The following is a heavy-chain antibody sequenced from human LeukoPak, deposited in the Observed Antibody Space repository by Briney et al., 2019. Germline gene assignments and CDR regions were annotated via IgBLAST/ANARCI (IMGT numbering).Heavy chain of an antibody. V-gene: IGHV3-30*18. CDR2: ISYDGSNK. J-gene: IGHJ4*02. CDR1: GFTLSSYG. D-gene: IGHD5-24*01. CDR3: AKDLAEMATITADY. Sequence: GGSLRLSCSASGFTLSSYGMHWVRQAPGKGLEWVAVISYDGSNKYYADSVKGRFTISRDNSKNTLYLQMNSLRAEDTAVYYCAKDLAEMATITADYWGQGTLVTVSS.